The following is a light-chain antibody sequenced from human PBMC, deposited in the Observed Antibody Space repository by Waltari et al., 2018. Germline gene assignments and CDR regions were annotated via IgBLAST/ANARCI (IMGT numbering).Light chain of an antibody. CDR1: QDITTS. CDR3: KQIHSLPYT. CDR2: DAS. V-gene: IGKV1-33*01. Sequence: DIHMTQSPSSPSASVGDRVTFTCQATQDITTSLSWFQQRPGEAPRLLIYDASTLQPGVPSRFMGTGSATGFALTITSLQLDDSATYYCKQIHSLPYTFARGTKLHIK. J-gene: IGKJ2*01.